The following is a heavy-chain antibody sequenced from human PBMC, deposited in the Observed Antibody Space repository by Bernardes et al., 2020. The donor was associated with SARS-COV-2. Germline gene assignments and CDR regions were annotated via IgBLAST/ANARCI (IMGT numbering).Heavy chain of an antibody. Sequence: GGSLRLSCAASGFSFNSYTINWVRQAPGKGLEWVSSISSSGTYIYYADSVKGRFTISRDNAKDLLYLKMNSLRAEDTAVYYCAREVGWDDVGNAFDVWGQGTMVTVSS. CDR2: ISSSGTYI. J-gene: IGHJ3*01. CDR1: GFSFNSYT. D-gene: IGHD1-1*01. CDR3: AREVGWDDVGNAFDV. V-gene: IGHV3-21*01.